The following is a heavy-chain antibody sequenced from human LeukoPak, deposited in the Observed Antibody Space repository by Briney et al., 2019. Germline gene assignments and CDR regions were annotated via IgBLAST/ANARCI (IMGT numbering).Heavy chain of an antibody. CDR3: VKCSSGYYIDPFDI. CDR2: ISSNGGST. CDR1: GFTFSSYA. J-gene: IGHJ3*02. V-gene: IGHV3-64D*08. Sequence: GGSLRLSCSASGFTFSSYAVHWVRQAPGKGLEYVSAISSNGGSTYYADSAKGRFTISRDNSKNTLYLQMSTLRAEDTAVYYCVKCSSGYYIDPFDIWGQGTMVTVSS. D-gene: IGHD3-22*01.